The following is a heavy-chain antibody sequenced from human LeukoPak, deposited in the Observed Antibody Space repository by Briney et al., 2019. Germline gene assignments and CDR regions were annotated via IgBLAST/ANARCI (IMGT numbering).Heavy chain of an antibody. Sequence: GGSLRLSCAASGFTFSTYNMNWVRQAPGKGLEWVSYISSSSSTIYYAVSVKGRFTISRDNAKNSLFLQMNSLRAEDTAVYYCARDLIVGTTYFDYWGQGTLVTVSS. CDR2: ISSSSSTI. V-gene: IGHV3-48*04. CDR1: GFTFSTYN. J-gene: IGHJ4*02. CDR3: ARDLIVGTTYFDY. D-gene: IGHD1-26*01.